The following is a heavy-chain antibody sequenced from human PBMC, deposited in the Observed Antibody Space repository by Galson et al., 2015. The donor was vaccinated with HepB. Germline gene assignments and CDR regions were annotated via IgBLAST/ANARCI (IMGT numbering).Heavy chain of an antibody. J-gene: IGHJ5*02. CDR2: IGHNGGNT. CDR3: AKDPIAAAGTDPNWFDP. D-gene: IGHD6-13*01. CDR1: GFTFSNSA. V-gene: IGHV3-23*01. Sequence: SLRLSCAASGFTFSNSAMTWVRQAPGKGLEWVSDIGHNGGNTNYAESVKGRFTISRDNSKNTLYLQMNSLRAEDTAVYYCAKDPIAAAGTDPNWFDPWGQGTLVTVSS.